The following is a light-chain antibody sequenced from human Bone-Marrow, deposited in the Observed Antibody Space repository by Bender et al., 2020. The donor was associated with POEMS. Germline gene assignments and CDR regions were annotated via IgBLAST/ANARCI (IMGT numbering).Light chain of an antibody. V-gene: IGLV2-8*01. CDR3: CSYAGSTTLV. Sequence: QSALTQPASMSGSPGQSVTISCSGTESDVGGYNYVSWLHQHPGRAPRLLLYRVTQRPSGVPDRFSGSKSGNTASLTISGLQAEDEGDYHCCSYAGSTTLVFGGGTRLTVL. CDR1: ESDVGGYNY. CDR2: RVT. J-gene: IGLJ2*01.